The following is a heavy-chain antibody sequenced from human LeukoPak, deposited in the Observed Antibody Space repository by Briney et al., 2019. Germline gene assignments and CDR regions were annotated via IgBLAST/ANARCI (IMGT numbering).Heavy chain of an antibody. V-gene: IGHV1-69*04. CDR3: ARVQVEGGYQRSIAAAGEGWFDP. J-gene: IGHJ5*02. D-gene: IGHD6-13*01. Sequence: SVKVSCKASGGTFSSYAISWVRRAPGQGLEWMGRIIPIFGIANYAQKFQGRVTITADKSTSTAYMELSSLRSEDTAVYYCARVQVEGGYQRSIAAAGEGWFDPWGQGTLVTVSS. CDR2: IIPIFGIA. CDR1: GGTFSSYA.